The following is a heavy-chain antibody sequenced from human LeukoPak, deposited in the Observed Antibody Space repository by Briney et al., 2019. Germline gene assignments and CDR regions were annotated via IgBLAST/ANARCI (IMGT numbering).Heavy chain of an antibody. J-gene: IGHJ3*02. CDR3: AREIESSGWDSGAFDI. Sequence: ASVKVSCKASGYTFTSYYMHWVRQAPGQGLEWMGIINPSGGSTSYAQKFQGRVTMTRDMSTSTVYMELSSLRSEDTAVYYCAREIESSGWDSGAFDIWGQGTMVTVSS. CDR2: INPSGGST. D-gene: IGHD6-19*01. V-gene: IGHV1-46*01. CDR1: GYTFTSYY.